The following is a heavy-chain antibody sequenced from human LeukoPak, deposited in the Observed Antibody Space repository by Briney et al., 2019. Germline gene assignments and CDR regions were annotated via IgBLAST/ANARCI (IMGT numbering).Heavy chain of an antibody. CDR3: ARGGSASGSYFGAWFDP. CDR1: GGSISSSNW. D-gene: IGHD1-26*01. J-gene: IGHJ5*02. Sequence: SGTLSLTCAVSGGSISSSNWWSWVRQPPGKGLEWIGEIYHSGSSNYNPSLKSRVTISVDKSKNQFSLKLSSVTAADTAVYYCARGGSASGSYFGAWFDPWGQGTLVTVSS. V-gene: IGHV4-4*02. CDR2: IYHSGSS.